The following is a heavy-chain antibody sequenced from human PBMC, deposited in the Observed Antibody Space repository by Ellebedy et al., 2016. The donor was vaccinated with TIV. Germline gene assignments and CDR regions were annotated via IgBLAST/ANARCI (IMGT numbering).Heavy chain of an antibody. J-gene: IGHJ6*02. D-gene: IGHD3-10*01. CDR2: IYGSGNT. Sequence: GSLRLXCTVSGGSISTYFWSWIRQPAGKGLEWIGRIYGSGNTNYNPSYNPSLKSRVTMSIDTSNNQFSLKLGSVTAADTAVYYCARERVDVSMVRGLRYYYYYGIHVWGQGTTVTVSS. CDR3: ARERVDVSMVRGLRYYYYYGIHV. V-gene: IGHV4-4*07. CDR1: GGSISTYF.